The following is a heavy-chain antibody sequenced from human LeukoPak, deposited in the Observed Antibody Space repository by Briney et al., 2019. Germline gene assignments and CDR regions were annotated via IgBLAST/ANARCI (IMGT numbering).Heavy chain of an antibody. CDR2: IYYSGST. J-gene: IGHJ3*02. CDR3: ARWGPGPLNAFDI. CDR1: GGSISSSSNY. Sequence: SETLSLTCTVSGGSISSSSNYWGWIRQPPGKGLEWIGNIYYSGSTYYNPSLRSRVTISVDTSKNQFPLKLSSVTAADTAVYYCARWGPGPLNAFDIWGQGTMVTVSS. V-gene: IGHV4-39*06. D-gene: IGHD3-16*01.